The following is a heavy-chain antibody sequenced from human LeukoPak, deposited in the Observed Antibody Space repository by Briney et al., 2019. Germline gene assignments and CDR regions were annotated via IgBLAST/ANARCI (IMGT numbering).Heavy chain of an antibody. V-gene: IGHV3-30*02. CDR2: IRYDGSNK. J-gene: IGHJ4*02. CDR1: GFTFISYG. CDR3: AKDGENTFGGVMIGYFDY. Sequence: GGSLRLSCAASGFTFISYGMHWDRQAPGRGLEWVAFIRYDGSNKYYADSVKGRFTISRDNSKNTLYLQMNSLRAEDTAVYYCAKDGENTFGGVMIGYFDYWGQGILVTVSS. D-gene: IGHD3-16*01.